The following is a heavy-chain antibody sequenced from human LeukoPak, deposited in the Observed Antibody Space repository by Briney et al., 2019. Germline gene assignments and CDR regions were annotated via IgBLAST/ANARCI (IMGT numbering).Heavy chain of an antibody. CDR2: ISSSGSTI. Sequence: GGSLGLSCAASGFTFSSYEMNWVRQAPGKGLEWVSYISSSGSTIYYADSVKGRFTISRDNAKDSLFLQMNSLGAEDTAVYYCASTVVVAANFPFDYWGQGTLVTVSS. D-gene: IGHD2-15*01. CDR3: ASTVVVAANFPFDY. CDR1: GFTFSSYE. J-gene: IGHJ4*02. V-gene: IGHV3-48*03.